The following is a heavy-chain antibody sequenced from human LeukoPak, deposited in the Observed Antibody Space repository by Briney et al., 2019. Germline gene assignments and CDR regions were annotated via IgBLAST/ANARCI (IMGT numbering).Heavy chain of an antibody. D-gene: IGHD6-19*01. CDR1: GFTVSSNY. Sequence: GGSLRLSCAASGFTVSSNYMSWVRQAPGKGLEWVSVIYSGGSTYYADSVKGRFTISRDNSKNTLYLQMNSLRAEDTAVYYCARALDSSGWYGGYYYMDVWGKGTTVTISS. V-gene: IGHV3-53*01. CDR2: IYSGGST. CDR3: ARALDSSGWYGGYYYMDV. J-gene: IGHJ6*03.